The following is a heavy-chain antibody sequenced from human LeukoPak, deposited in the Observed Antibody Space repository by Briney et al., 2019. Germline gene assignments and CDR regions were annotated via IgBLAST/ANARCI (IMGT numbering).Heavy chain of an antibody. CDR3: ARGYLGYCSSTSCPIYYYYYMDV. V-gene: IGHV4-39*01. CDR2: IYYSGST. CDR1: GGSISSSSYY. J-gene: IGHJ6*03. D-gene: IGHD2-2*01. Sequence: SETLSLTCTVSGGSISSSSYYWGWVRQPPGKGLEGIGRIYYSGSTYYNPSLKSRVTISVDTSKNQSSLKLSSVTAADTAVYYCARGYLGYCSSTSCPIYYYYYMDVWGKGTTVTVSS.